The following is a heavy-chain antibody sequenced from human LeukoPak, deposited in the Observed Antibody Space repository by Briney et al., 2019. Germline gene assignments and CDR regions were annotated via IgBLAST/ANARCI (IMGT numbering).Heavy chain of an antibody. J-gene: IGHJ6*03. D-gene: IGHD3-10*01. V-gene: IGHV3-7*01. CDR1: GITFSTYG. CDR3: ARLGKRITMVRPSRETNYYYYYYMDV. Sequence: GGSLRLSCAASGITFSTYGFHWVRQAPGKGLEWVANIKEDGSEKYYVDSVKGRFTISRDNAKSSLYLQMNSLRAEDTALYYCARLGKRITMVRPSRETNYYYYYYMDVWGKGTTVIISS. CDR2: IKEDGSEK.